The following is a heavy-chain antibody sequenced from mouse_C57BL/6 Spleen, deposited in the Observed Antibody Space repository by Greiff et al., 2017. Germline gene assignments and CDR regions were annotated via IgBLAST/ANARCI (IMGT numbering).Heavy chain of an antibody. Sequence: EVQLQQSGPELVKPGASVKIPCKASGYTFTDYNMDWVKQSHGKSLEWIGDINPNNGGTIYNQKFKGKATLTVDKSSSTAYMELRSLTSEDTAVYYCARTTVVAPDYAMDYWGQGTSVTVSS. CDR2: INPNNGGT. J-gene: IGHJ4*01. CDR1: GYTFTDYN. V-gene: IGHV1-18*01. D-gene: IGHD1-1*01. CDR3: ARTTVVAPDYAMDY.